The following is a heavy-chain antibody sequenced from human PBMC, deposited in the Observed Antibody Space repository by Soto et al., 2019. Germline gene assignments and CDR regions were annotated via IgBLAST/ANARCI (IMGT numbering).Heavy chain of an antibody. Sequence: PGGSLRLSCAASGFTFSSYAMSWVRQAPGKGLEWVSAISGSGGSTYYADSVKGRFTISRDNSKNTLYLQMNSLRAEDTAVYYCAKGDDIVVVPAANWFDPWGQGTLVTVSS. J-gene: IGHJ5*02. CDR1: GFTFSSYA. D-gene: IGHD2-2*01. CDR3: AKGDDIVVVPAANWFDP. CDR2: ISGSGGST. V-gene: IGHV3-23*01.